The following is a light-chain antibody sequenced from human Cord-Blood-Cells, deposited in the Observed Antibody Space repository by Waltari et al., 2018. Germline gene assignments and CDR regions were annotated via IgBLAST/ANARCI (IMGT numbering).Light chain of an antibody. V-gene: IGKV1-5*01. CDR1: QSISSW. J-gene: IGKJ4*01. CDR2: DAS. CDR3: QQYNSYPLT. Sequence: DIQMTQSPSTLSASVGDRVTITCRASQSISSWLAWYQQKPGKAPKLLIYDASSLERGVPSRCRGNRSGTEFTLTLSSLQPDDFATYHCQQYNSYPLTFGGGTMVEIK.